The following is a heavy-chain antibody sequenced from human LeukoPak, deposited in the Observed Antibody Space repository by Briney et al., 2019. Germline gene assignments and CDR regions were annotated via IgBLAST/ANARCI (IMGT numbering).Heavy chain of an antibody. J-gene: IGHJ6*03. CDR1: GGSISSSSYY. CDR2: IYYSGST. Sequence: KPSETLSLTCTVSGGSISSSSYYWGWIRQPPWKGLEWIGSIYYSGSTNYNPSLKSRVTISVDTSKNQFSLKLSSVTAADTAVYYCARLHIVVVTAIRQPRDYYYYYMDVWGKGTTVTVSS. D-gene: IGHD2-21*02. V-gene: IGHV4-39*07. CDR3: ARLHIVVVTAIRQPRDYYYYYMDV.